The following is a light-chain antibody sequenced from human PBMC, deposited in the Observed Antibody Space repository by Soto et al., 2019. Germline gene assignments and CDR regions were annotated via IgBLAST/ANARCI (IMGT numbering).Light chain of an antibody. V-gene: IGKV3-20*01. CDR1: QSVGSSY. Sequence: EIVLTQSPGTLSLSPGERATLSCRASQSVGSSYLAWYQQKPGQAPRLLIYGASSRATGIPDRFSGSGSGTDFTLTISRLEPEDFAVYYCQQYGSSRVFGGGTKVDI. J-gene: IGKJ4*01. CDR2: GAS. CDR3: QQYGSSRV.